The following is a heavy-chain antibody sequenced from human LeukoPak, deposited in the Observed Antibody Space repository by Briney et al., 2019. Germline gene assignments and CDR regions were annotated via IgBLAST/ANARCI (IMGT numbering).Heavy chain of an antibody. Sequence: SETLSLTCTVSGGSISSYYWSWIRQPPGKGLEWIGYIYYSGSTNYNPSPKSRVTISVDTSKNQFSLKLSSVTAADTAVYYCARVGSSHYWYFDLWGRGTLVTVSS. CDR3: ARVGSSHYWYFDL. V-gene: IGHV4-59*12. CDR2: IYYSGST. CDR1: GGSISSYY. J-gene: IGHJ2*01. D-gene: IGHD6-6*01.